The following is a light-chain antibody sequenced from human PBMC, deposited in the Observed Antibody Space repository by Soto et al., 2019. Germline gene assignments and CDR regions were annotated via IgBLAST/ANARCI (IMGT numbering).Light chain of an antibody. J-gene: IGKJ2*03. Sequence: VMTQSPATLSVSPGERATLSCRASESVTINLAWYQQQPGQAPRLLIYGASTRATGIPARFSGSGSGTEFTLTISSLQSEDSAVYYCQQYHNWYSFGQGSKLEIK. V-gene: IGKV3-15*01. CDR1: ESVTIN. CDR2: GAS. CDR3: QQYHNWYS.